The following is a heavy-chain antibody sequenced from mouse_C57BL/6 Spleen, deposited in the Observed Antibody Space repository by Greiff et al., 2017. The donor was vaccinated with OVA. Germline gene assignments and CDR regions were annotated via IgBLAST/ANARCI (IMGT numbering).Heavy chain of an antibody. V-gene: IGHV1-63*01. Sequence: VQLQQSGAELVRPGTSVKMSCKASGYTFTNYWIGWAKQRPGHGLEWIGDIYPGGGYTNYNEKFKGKATLTADKSSSTAYMQFSSLTSEDSAIYYCATSSLLRFDYWGQGTTLTVSS. D-gene: IGHD1-1*01. J-gene: IGHJ2*01. CDR2: IYPGGGYT. CDR3: ATSSLLRFDY. CDR1: GYTFTNYW.